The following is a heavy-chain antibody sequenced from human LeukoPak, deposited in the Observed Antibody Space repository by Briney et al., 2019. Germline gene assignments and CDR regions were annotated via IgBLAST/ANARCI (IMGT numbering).Heavy chain of an antibody. CDR2: INPSGGST. J-gene: IGHJ4*02. D-gene: IGHD1-26*01. CDR1: GYTFASYY. CDR3: ARDSTPTYYSGTYYFEY. Sequence: ASVKVSCKASGYTFASYYMHWVRQAPGQGLEWMGIINPSGGSTTYAQKFQGRGTMTRDTSTSTVYMELSSLRSEDTALYYCARDSTPTYYSGTYYFEYWGQGTLVTVSS. V-gene: IGHV1-46*01.